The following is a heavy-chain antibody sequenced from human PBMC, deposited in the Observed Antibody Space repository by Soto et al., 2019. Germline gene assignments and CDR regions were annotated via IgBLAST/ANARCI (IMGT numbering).Heavy chain of an antibody. CDR2: ISYDGSNK. Sequence: QVQLVESGGGVVQPGRSLRLSCAASGFTFSSYGMHWVRQAPGKGLEWVSVISYDGSNKYYADSVKSRFTISRDNSKNSLHLPRNSLRAEDTAVYYCANFATGTTTTIDYWGHGTLVTVSS. CDR3: ANFATGTTTTIDY. V-gene: IGHV3-30*18. CDR1: GFTFSSYG. D-gene: IGHD1-7*01. J-gene: IGHJ4*01.